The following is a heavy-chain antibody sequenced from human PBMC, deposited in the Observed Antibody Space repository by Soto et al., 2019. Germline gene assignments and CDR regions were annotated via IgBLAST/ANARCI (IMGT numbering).Heavy chain of an antibody. Sequence: VRPLRLPCAVSGFTVSRNYMSWVRQAPGKGLEWVSIICSSGTTYYADSVKGRFTISRDNAKNSLYLQMDSLRDEDTAVYYCARDHGGSTWFVGIYYYFGVDVWGRGTTVTVSS. J-gene: IGHJ6*02. CDR1: GFTVSRNY. CDR3: ARDHGGSTWFVGIYYYFGVDV. V-gene: IGHV3-53*01. CDR2: ICSSGTT. D-gene: IGHD6-13*01.